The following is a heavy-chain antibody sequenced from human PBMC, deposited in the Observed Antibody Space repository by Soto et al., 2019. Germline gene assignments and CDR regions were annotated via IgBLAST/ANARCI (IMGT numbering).Heavy chain of an antibody. CDR1: GFTFSSYG. Sequence: PGGSLRLSCAASGFTFSSYGMHWVRQAPGKGLEWVAVISYDGSNKYYADSVKGRFTISRDNSKNTLYLQMNSLRAEDTAVYYCAKVRDSSSSLFDYWGQGTLVTVSS. D-gene: IGHD6-13*01. J-gene: IGHJ4*02. V-gene: IGHV3-30*18. CDR2: ISYDGSNK. CDR3: AKVRDSSSSLFDY.